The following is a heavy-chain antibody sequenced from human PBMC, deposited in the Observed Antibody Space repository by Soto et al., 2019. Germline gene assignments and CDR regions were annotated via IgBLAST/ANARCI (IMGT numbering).Heavy chain of an antibody. J-gene: IGHJ4*02. Sequence: PSETLSLTCTVPGGSISSSSYYWGWIRQPPGKGLEWIGSIYYSGSTYYNPSLKSRVTISVDTSKNQFSLKLSSVTAADTAVYYCARWGAVAGVDTFDYWGQGTLVTVSS. CDR2: IYYSGST. V-gene: IGHV4-39*01. D-gene: IGHD6-19*01. CDR1: GGSISSSSYY. CDR3: ARWGAVAGVDTFDY.